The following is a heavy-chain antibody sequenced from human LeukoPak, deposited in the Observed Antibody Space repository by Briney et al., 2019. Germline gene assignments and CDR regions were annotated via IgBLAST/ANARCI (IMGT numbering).Heavy chain of an antibody. D-gene: IGHD4-17*01. CDR1: GFTFSSYT. CDR2: INNRGSST. J-gene: IGHJ4*02. Sequence: GGSLRLSCAASGFTFSSYTMSWVRQAPGEGLEWLSAINNRGSSTYYAGSVKDRFTISRDNSENTLYLQMNSLTVDDTAVYFCAKERQTGDYFTSDYWGQGTLVTASS. CDR3: AKERQTGDYFTSDY. V-gene: IGHV3-23*01.